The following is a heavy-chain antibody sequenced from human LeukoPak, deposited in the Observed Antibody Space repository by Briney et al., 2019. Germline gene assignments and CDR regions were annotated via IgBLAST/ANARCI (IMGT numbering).Heavy chain of an antibody. D-gene: IGHD6-19*01. Sequence: GGSLRLSCAASGFTFSSYSMNWVRQAPGKGLGWVSSISSSSSYIYYADSVKGRFTISRDNAKNSLYLKMNSLRAEDTAVYYCARDSSGWYDYWGQGTLVTVSS. CDR2: ISSSSSYI. V-gene: IGHV3-21*01. J-gene: IGHJ4*02. CDR3: ARDSSGWYDY. CDR1: GFTFSSYS.